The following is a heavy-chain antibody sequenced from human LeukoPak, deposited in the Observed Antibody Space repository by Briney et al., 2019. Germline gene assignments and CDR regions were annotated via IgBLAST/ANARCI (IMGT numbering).Heavy chain of an antibody. CDR3: ARYYYGSGSSYYFDY. V-gene: IGHV4-4*02. CDR1: GGSISSSNW. Sequence: SETLSLTCAVSGGSISSSNWWSWVRQPPGKGLEWSGEIYHSGSTNYNPSLKSRVTISVDKSKNQFSLKLSSVTAADTAVYYCARYYYGSGSSYYFDYWGQGTLVTVSS. J-gene: IGHJ4*02. D-gene: IGHD3-10*01. CDR2: IYHSGST.